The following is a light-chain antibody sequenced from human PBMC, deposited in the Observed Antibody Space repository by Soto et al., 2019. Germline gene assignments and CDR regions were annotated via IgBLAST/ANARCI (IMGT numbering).Light chain of an antibody. CDR3: SSYTSSSTLSTYV. J-gene: IGLJ1*01. CDR2: DVS. Sequence: QSALTQPASVSGSPGQSITISCTGTSSDVGGYNYVSWYQHHPGKAPKLMIYDVSNRPSGVSNRFSGSKSGNTASLIISGLQADDEADDYCSSYTSSSTLSTYVFGTGTKLTVL. V-gene: IGLV2-14*03. CDR1: SSDVGGYNY.